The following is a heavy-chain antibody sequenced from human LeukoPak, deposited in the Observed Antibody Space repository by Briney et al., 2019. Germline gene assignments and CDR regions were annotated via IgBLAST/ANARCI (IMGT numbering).Heavy chain of an antibody. J-gene: IGHJ4*02. CDR1: GFTFSSYA. V-gene: IGHV3-23*01. Sequence: PGGSLRLSCAASGFTFSSYAMSWVRQAPGKGLEWVSAISGSGDITYYADSVKRLFTISRDNSKNKLYLPMNSLRAEDTAVYYCAKSDFRYYDFRRGYYPFDSWGKGTLVTVSS. CDR3: AKSDFRYYDFRRGYYPFDS. D-gene: IGHD3-3*01. CDR2: ISGSGDIT.